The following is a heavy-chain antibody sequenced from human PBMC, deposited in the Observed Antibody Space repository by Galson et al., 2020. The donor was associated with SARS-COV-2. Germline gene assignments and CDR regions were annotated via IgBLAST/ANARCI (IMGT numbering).Heavy chain of an antibody. J-gene: IGHJ4*02. CDR3: ARGYDILTGYLYFDY. V-gene: IGHV3-30-3*01. D-gene: IGHD3-9*01. Sequence: TGGSLRLSCAASGFTFSSYAIHWARQAPGKGLEWVAVISYDGSNKYYADSVKGRFTISRDNSKNTLYLQMNSLRAEDTAVYYCARGYDILTGYLYFDYWGQGTLVTVSS. CDR1: GFTFSSYA. CDR2: ISYDGSNK.